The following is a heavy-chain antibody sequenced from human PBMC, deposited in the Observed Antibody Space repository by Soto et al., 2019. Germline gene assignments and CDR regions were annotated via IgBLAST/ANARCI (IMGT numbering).Heavy chain of an antibody. D-gene: IGHD1-26*01. CDR3: ASPGWDAYYYGMDV. CDR1: GGSISSSSYY. V-gene: IGHV4-39*01. Sequence: SETLSLTCTVSGGSISSSSYYWGWIRQPPGKGLEWIGSIYYSGSTYYNPSLKSRVTISVDTSKNQFSLKLSSVTAADTAVYYCASPGWDAYYYGMDVWGQGTTVTVSS. J-gene: IGHJ6*02. CDR2: IYYSGST.